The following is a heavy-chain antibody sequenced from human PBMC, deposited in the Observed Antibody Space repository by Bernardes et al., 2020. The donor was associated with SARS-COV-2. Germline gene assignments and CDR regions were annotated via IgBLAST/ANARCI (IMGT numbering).Heavy chain of an antibody. V-gene: IGHV3-33*01. CDR3: ARDLSGWYGMDV. D-gene: IGHD6-19*01. Sequence: SLRLSCAASGFTFSSYGMHWVRQAPGKGLEWVAVIWYDGSNKYYADSVKGRFTISRDNSKNTLYLQMNSLRAEDTAVYYCARDLSGWYGMDVWGQGTTVTVSS. J-gene: IGHJ6*02. CDR2: IWYDGSNK. CDR1: GFTFSSYG.